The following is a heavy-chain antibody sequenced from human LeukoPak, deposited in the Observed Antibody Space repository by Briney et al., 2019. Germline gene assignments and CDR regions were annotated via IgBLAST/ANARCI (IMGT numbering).Heavy chain of an antibody. V-gene: IGHV3-23*01. Sequence: GGSLRLSCAASGFTFSSYAMSWVRQAPGKGLEWVSALSDSGGSTYYADSVKGRLTISRDNAKNSLYLQMNSLRAEDTAVYYCARDLAWGGYWGQGTLVTVSS. CDR1: GFTFSSYA. CDR2: LSDSGGST. J-gene: IGHJ4*02. D-gene: IGHD7-27*01. CDR3: ARDLAWGGY.